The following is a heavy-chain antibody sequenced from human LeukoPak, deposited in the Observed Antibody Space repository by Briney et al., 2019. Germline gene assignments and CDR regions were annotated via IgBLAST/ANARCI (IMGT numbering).Heavy chain of an antibody. V-gene: IGHV3-23*01. D-gene: IGHD3-3*01. CDR3: AKDSSYYDFWSGDY. CDR2: ISGSGGST. CDR1: GFTFSSYA. J-gene: IGHJ4*02. Sequence: GGSLRLSCAASGFTFSSYAMSWVRQAPGKGLEWVSAISGSGGSTYYADSVKGRFTISRDNSKNTLYLQTNSLRAEDTAVYYCAKDSSYYDFWSGDYWGQGTLVTVSS.